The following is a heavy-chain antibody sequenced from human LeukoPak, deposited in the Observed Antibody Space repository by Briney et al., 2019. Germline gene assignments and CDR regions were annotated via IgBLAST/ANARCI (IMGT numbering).Heavy chain of an antibody. CDR2: IIPILGIA. J-gene: IGHJ4*02. V-gene: IGHV1-69*04. CDR3: ARHRSSWLIDY. Sequence: SVKVSCKASGGTFSSYAISWVRQAPGQGLEWMGRIIPILGIANYAQKFQGRVTITADKSTSTAYMELSSLRSEDTAVYYCARHRSSWLIDYWGQGTLVTVSS. D-gene: IGHD6-6*01. CDR1: GGTFSSYA.